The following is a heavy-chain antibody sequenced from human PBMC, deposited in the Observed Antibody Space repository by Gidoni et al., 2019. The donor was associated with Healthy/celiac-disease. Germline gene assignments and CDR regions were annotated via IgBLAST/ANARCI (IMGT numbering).Heavy chain of an antibody. Sequence: VQLVQSGAEVKKPGSSVKVSCKASGGTVSSYTISWVRQAPGTGLEWMGRIIHILGIATYAQKFQVRVTITADKSTSTAYMELSSLRSEDTAVYYGARGNWFDPWGQGTLVTVSS. V-gene: IGHV1-69*02. CDR2: IIHILGIA. CDR1: GGTVSSYT. J-gene: IGHJ5*02. CDR3: ARGNWFDP.